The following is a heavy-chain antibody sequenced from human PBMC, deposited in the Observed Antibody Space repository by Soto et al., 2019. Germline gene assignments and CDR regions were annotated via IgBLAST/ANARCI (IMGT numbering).Heavy chain of an antibody. D-gene: IGHD6-6*01. Sequence: QVQLQESGPGLVKPSQTLSLTCTVSGGSISTGGYYWSWIRKYPGKGLEWIGYIYYSGSTYYNPYRKSRVIMSVDTSKTQCSLKLTSVTAADTAVYYGARDSSSPAVFDYWGQGTLVPVSS. J-gene: IGHJ4*02. V-gene: IGHV4-31*03. CDR2: IYYSGST. CDR1: GGSISTGGYY. CDR3: ARDSSSPAVFDY.